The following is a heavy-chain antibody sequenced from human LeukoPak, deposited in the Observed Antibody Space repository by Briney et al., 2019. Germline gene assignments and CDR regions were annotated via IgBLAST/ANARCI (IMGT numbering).Heavy chain of an antibody. V-gene: IGHV3-9*01. Sequence: GGSLRLSCAASGFTFDDYAMHWVRQAPGKGLEWVSGISWNSGSIGYADSVKGRFTISRDNAKKSLCLQMNSLRAEDTALYYCARGPGDFDASDIWGQGTMVTVSS. D-gene: IGHD1-14*01. CDR2: ISWNSGSI. CDR3: ARGPGDFDASDI. J-gene: IGHJ3*02. CDR1: GFTFDDYA.